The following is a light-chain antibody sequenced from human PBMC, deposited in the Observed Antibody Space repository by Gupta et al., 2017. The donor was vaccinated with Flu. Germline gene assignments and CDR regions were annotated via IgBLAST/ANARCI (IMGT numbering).Light chain of an antibody. V-gene: IGKV3-20*01. CDR1: QVVSSNY. CDR3: QKYGTSPPVT. Sequence: VFTPSSGTLSLSPGDRAARSCRASQVVSSNYLAWYQQKPGQSPRLLIYGASSRATGIPDRFSGSGSGTDVTLTISRLEPEEVAVYYCQKYGTSPPVTFGGGTRVEIK. J-gene: IGKJ4*01. CDR2: GAS.